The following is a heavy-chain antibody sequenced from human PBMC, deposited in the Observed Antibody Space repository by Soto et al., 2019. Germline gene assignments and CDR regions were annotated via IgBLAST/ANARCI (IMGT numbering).Heavy chain of an antibody. Sequence: ASVKVSCKASGYTFTSYYMHWVRQAPGQGLEWMGIINPSGGSTSYAQKFQGRVTMTRDTSTSTVYMELSSLRSEDTAVYYCARDVGGLDSSGWYGFDYWGQGTLVTVSS. J-gene: IGHJ4*02. CDR2: INPSGGST. CDR1: GYTFTSYY. D-gene: IGHD6-19*01. CDR3: ARDVGGLDSSGWYGFDY. V-gene: IGHV1-46*03.